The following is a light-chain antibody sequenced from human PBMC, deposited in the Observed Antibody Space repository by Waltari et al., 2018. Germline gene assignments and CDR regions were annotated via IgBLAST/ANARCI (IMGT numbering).Light chain of an antibody. CDR2: EVS. J-gene: IGLJ1*01. Sequence: QSALTQPASVSGSPGQSITTPCTGTSSDVGSYKLVSWYQQHPGKAPKLMIYEVSKRPSGVSNRFSGSKSGNTASLTISGLQAEDEADYYCCSYAGSSTPYVFGTGTKVTVL. CDR3: CSYAGSSTPYV. V-gene: IGLV2-23*02. CDR1: SSDVGSYKL.